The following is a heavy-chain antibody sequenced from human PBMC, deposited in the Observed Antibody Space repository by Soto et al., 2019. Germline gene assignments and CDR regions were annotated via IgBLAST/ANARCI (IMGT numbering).Heavy chain of an antibody. D-gene: IGHD5-12*01. CDR3: ARRIVAPDTFAY. CDR1: DGSMISYY. Sequence: LSLTCTVSDGSMISYYWSWIRQPPGRGLEWIGFIYYAGSTKYNPSLNSRVTISVDTSKNQFSLTVTSVTAADTAVYYCARRIVAPDTFAYWGQGTLVTVSS. J-gene: IGHJ4*02. V-gene: IGHV4-59*08. CDR2: IYYAGST.